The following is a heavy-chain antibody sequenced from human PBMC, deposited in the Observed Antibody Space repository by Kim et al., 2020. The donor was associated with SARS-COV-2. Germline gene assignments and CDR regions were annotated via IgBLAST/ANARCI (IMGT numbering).Heavy chain of an antibody. CDR2: INHSGST. V-gene: IGHV4-34*01. CDR1: GGSFSGYY. CDR3: ARGFLFLTNWFDP. J-gene: IGHJ5*02. Sequence: SETLSLTCAVYGGSFSGYYWSWIRQPPGKGLEWIGEINHSGSTNYNPSLKSRVTISVDTSKNQFSLKLSSVTAADTAVYYCARGFLFLTNWFDPWGQGTLVTGSS. D-gene: IGHD7-27*01.